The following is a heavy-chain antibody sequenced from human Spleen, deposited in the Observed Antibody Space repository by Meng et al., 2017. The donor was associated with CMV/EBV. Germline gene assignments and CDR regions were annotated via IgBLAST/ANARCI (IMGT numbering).Heavy chain of an antibody. J-gene: IGHJ6*02. CDR3: ARVPAVKPAPRSRKNPHGYYYYGMDV. Sequence: SVKVSCKASGYTFTGYYMHWVRQAPGQGLEWMGGIIRIFGPANYAQKFQGRVTITTDESTSTAYMELSSLRSEDTAVYYCARVPAVKPAPRSRKNPHGYYYYGMDVWGQGTTVTVSS. CDR2: IIRIFGPA. CDR1: GYTFTGYY. V-gene: IGHV1-69*05. D-gene: IGHD6-6*01.